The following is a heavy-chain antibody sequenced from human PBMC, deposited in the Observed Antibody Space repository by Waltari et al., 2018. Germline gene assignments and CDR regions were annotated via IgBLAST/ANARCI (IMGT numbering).Heavy chain of an antibody. J-gene: IGHJ6*03. V-gene: IGHV3-30*18. D-gene: IGHD6-19*01. CDR3: AKELAVAGTYYYYYMDV. CDR2: IWYDGSNK. CDR1: GFTFSSSG. Sequence: QVQLVESGGGVVQPGRSLRLSCAASGFTFSSSGMPWVRPAPGQGLEWVAVIWYDGSNKYYADSVKGRFTISRDKSKNTLYLQMNSLRAEDTAMYYCAKELAVAGTYYYYYMDVWGKGTTVTVSS.